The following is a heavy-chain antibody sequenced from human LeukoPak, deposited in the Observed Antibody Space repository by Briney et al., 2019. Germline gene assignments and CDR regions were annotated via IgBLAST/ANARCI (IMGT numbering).Heavy chain of an antibody. D-gene: IGHD6-19*01. CDR3: ARGGVAGTWYYFDY. V-gene: IGHV4-34*01. J-gene: IGHJ4*02. Sequence: PSETLSLTCAVYGESFSGYYWSWIRQPPGKGLEWIGEINHSGSTNYNPSLKSRVTISVDTSKNQFSLKLSSVTAADTAVYYCARGGVAGTWYYFDYWGQGTLVTVSS. CDR2: INHSGST. CDR1: GESFSGYY.